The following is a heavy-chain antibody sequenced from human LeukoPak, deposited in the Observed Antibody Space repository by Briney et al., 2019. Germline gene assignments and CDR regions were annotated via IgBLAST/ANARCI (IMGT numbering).Heavy chain of an antibody. CDR1: GYTFTSYG. Sequence: ASVKVSCKASGYTFTSYGVSWVRQAPGQGLEWMGWISAYNGNTNYAQNLQGRVTMTTDTSTTTAYLELRSLRSDDTAVYYCARGAYCGGDCSSSDASDIWGQGTMVTVSS. D-gene: IGHD2-21*01. J-gene: IGHJ3*02. V-gene: IGHV1-18*01. CDR3: ARGAYCGGDCSSSDASDI. CDR2: ISAYNGNT.